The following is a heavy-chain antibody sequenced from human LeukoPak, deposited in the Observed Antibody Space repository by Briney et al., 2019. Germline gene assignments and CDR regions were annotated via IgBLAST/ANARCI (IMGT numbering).Heavy chain of an antibody. J-gene: IGHJ4*02. CDR2: ISWDGGST. V-gene: IGHV3-43*01. CDR3: AKSYGDYDRFSSLFDY. Sequence: GGSLRLSCAASGFTFDDYTMHWVRQAPGKGLEWVSLISWDGGSTYYADSVKGRFTTSRDNSKNSLYLQMNSLRTEDTALYYCAKSYGDYDRFSSLFDYWGQGTLVTVSS. D-gene: IGHD4-17*01. CDR1: GFTFDDYT.